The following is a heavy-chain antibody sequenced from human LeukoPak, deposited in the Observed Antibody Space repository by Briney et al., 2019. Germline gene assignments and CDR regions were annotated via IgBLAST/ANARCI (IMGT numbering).Heavy chain of an antibody. D-gene: IGHD1-1*01. J-gene: IGHJ6*02. CDR1: GGSISSYY. CDR2: IYDSGST. Sequence: SETLSLTCTVSGGSISSYYWSWIRQPPGKGLEWIGYIYDSGSTNYNPSLKSGVTISVDTSKNQFSLKLSSVTAADTAAYYCARVGGTNYYYYGMDVWGQGTTVTVSS. CDR3: ARVGGTNYYYYGMDV. V-gene: IGHV4-59*01.